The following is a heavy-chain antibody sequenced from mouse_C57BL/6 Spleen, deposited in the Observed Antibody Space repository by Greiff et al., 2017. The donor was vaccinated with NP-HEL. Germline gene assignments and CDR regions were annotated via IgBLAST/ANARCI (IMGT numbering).Heavy chain of an antibody. Sequence: QVQLQQPGAELVRPGTSVKLSCKASGYTFTSYWMHWVKQRPGQGLEWIGVIDPSDSYTNYNQKFKGKATLTVDTSSSTAYMQLSSLTSEDSAVYYCAEGGPYYFDYWGQGTTLTVSS. V-gene: IGHV1-59*01. CDR1: GYTFTSYW. CDR2: IDPSDSYT. CDR3: AEGGPYYFDY. J-gene: IGHJ2*01.